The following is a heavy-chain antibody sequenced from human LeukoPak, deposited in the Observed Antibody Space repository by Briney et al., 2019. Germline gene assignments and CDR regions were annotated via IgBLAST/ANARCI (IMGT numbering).Heavy chain of an antibody. J-gene: IGHJ4*02. D-gene: IGHD1-26*01. CDR1: GYTFTSYA. CDR3: ATDSGSWRRVEY. CDR2: INAGNGNT. Sequence: GASVKVSCKASGYTFTSYAMHWVRQAPGQRLEWMGWINAGNGNTNYAQKLQGRVTMTTDTSTSTAYMELRSLRSDDTAVYYCATDSGSWRRVEYWGQGTLVTVSS. V-gene: IGHV1-3*01.